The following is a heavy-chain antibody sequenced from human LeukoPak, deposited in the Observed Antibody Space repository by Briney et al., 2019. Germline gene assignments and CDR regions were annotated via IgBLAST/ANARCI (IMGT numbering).Heavy chain of an antibody. CDR2: FYHGGST. V-gene: IGHV4-38-2*02. J-gene: IGHJ4*02. Sequence: SETLSLTCTVSGYSISTGYYWDWIRQPPGKGLEWIGTFYHGGSTYYNPSLKSRVSISVDTSKNQFSLNLTPVTAADTAVYYCARAMSIEARLQTILDYWGQGTLVTVSS. CDR1: GYSISTGYY. CDR3: ARAMSIEARLQTILDY. D-gene: IGHD6-6*01.